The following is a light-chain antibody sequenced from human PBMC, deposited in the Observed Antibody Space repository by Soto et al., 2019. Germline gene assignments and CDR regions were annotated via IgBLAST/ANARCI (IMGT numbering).Light chain of an antibody. CDR3: AAWDGSLNVVL. CDR1: SSNIGTNT. Sequence: QSALTQPPSASGTPGQRVTISCSGSSSNIGTNTVNWYQQFPRSAPKLLMYSSNQRPSGVPDRFSGSKSGTSASLAISGLQSEDEAVYYCAAWDGSLNVVLFGGGTKVTVL. CDR2: SSN. J-gene: IGLJ3*02. V-gene: IGLV1-44*01.